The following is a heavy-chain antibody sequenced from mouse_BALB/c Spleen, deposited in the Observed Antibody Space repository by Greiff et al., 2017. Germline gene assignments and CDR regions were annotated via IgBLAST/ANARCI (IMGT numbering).Heavy chain of an antibody. CDR2: IYPYNGGT. J-gene: IGHJ4*01. V-gene: IGHV1S29*02. CDR1: GYTFTDYN. D-gene: IGHD1-1*01. CDR3: ARGDYYYGSPASYAMDY. Sequence: EVKLLESGPELVKPGASVKISCKASGYTFTDYNMHWVKQSHGKSLEWIGYIYPYNGGTGYNQKFKSKATLTVDNSSSTAYMELRSLTSEDSAVYYCARGDYYYGSPASYAMDYWGQGTSVTVSS.